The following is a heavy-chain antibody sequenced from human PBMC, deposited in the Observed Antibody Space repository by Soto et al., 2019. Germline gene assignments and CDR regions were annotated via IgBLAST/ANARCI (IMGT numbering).Heavy chain of an antibody. CDR3: STEDDFWSGYDAFDI. V-gene: IGHV1-18*01. CDR1: GYTFTSYG. D-gene: IGHD3-3*01. Sequence: ASVKVSCKASGYTFTSYGISWVRQAPGQGLEWMGWISAYNGNTNYAQKLQGRVTMTTDTSTSTAYMELRSLRSDDTAVYYCSTEDDFWSGYDAFDIWGQGTMVTVSS. CDR2: ISAYNGNT. J-gene: IGHJ3*02.